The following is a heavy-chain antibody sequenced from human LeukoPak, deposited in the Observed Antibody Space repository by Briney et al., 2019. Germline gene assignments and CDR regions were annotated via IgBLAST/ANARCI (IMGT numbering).Heavy chain of an antibody. CDR1: GFIFRSFG. CDR3: ARDLVRGVNEY. D-gene: IGHD3-10*01. V-gene: IGHV3-48*01. J-gene: IGHJ4*02. CDR2: ISSSSSTI. Sequence: PGGSLRISCTASGFIFRSFGMHWVRQAPGKGLEWVSYISSSSSTIYYADSVKGRFTISRDNAKNSLYLQMNSLRAEDTAVYYCARDLVRGVNEYWGQGTLVTVSS.